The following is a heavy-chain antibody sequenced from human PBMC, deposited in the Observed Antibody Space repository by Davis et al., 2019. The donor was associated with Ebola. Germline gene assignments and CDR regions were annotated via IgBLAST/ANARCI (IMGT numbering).Heavy chain of an antibody. V-gene: IGHV3-30*04. Sequence: GESLKISCAASGFIFKTYTMHWVRQAPGKGLEWVAVIPYDGKDISYAESVRGRFTISRDNSKNTMHLQMNSLRTEDTALYYCVREGKYRDESRTFDYWGQGTLVTVSS. D-gene: IGHD2-2*01. CDR1: GFIFKTYT. J-gene: IGHJ4*02. CDR3: VREGKYRDESRTFDY. CDR2: IPYDGKDI.